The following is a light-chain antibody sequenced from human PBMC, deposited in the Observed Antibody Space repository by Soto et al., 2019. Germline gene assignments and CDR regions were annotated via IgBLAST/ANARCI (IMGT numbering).Light chain of an antibody. CDR3: QQYYSTALV. CDR1: QSVLYSPTNKDY. Sequence: DIVMTQSPDSLAVSLGERATINCKSSQSVLYSPTNKDYLAWYQQKPGQPPKLLIYWASTRESGVPDRFSGSGSGIDFTLTSSSLQAEDVAVYYCQQYYSTALVFGQGTKLQIK. V-gene: IGKV4-1*01. CDR2: WAS. J-gene: IGKJ2*01.